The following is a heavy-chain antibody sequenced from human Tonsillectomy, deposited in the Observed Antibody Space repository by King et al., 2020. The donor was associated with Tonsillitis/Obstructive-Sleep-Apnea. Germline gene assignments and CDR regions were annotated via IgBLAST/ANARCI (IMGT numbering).Heavy chain of an antibody. CDR1: GGTFNTYA. CDR2: IIPILRIT. CDR3: AGVAYYYYYDMDV. D-gene: IGHD2-21*01. J-gene: IGHJ6*03. V-gene: IGHV1-69*09. Sequence: QLVQSGAEVKKPGSSVKVSCKPSGGTFNTYAISWVRQAPGQGLEWMGRIIPILRITNYAQKFQGRVTITADKSTSTAYMELSSLRSDDTAVYYCAGVAYYYYYDMDVWGKGTTVTVSS.